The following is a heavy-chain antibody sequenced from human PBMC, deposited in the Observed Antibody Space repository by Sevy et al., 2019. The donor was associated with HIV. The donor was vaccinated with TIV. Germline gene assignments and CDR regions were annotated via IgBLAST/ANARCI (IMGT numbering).Heavy chain of an antibody. CDR3: AREWEGLRYFAHNWFDR. V-gene: IGHV3-30-3*01. J-gene: IGHJ5*02. CDR1: GFTFSSYA. D-gene: IGHD3-9*01. CDR2: ISYDGSNK. Sequence: GGSLRLSCAASGFTFSSYAMHWVRQAPGKGLEWVAVISYDGSNKYYADSVKGRFTISRDNSKNTLYLQMNSLRAEDTAVYYCAREWEGLRYFAHNWFDRWGQGTLVTVSS.